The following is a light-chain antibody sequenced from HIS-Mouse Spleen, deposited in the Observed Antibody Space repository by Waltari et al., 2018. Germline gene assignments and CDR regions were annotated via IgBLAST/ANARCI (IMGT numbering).Light chain of an antibody. CDR1: ALPKQY. V-gene: IGLV3-25*03. CDR2: KDS. CDR3: QSADSSGTYV. Sequence: RITCSGDALPKQYAYWYQQKPGQAPVLVIYKDSERPSGIPERFSGSSSGTTVTLTISGVQAEDEADYYCQSADSSGTYVFGTGTKVTVL. J-gene: IGLJ1*01.